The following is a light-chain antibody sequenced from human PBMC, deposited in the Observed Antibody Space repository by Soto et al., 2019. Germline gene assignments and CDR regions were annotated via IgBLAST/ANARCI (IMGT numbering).Light chain of an antibody. CDR3: QSYDSSLSGYVV. Sequence: QLVLTQPPSVSGAPGQRVTISCTGSSSNIGAGYDVHWYQQLPGTAPKLLIYVYSNRPSGVPDRFSGSKSGTSASLAITGLQAEDEADYYCQSYDSSLSGYVVFGGGTKLTVL. V-gene: IGLV1-40*01. CDR2: VYS. CDR1: SSNIGAGYD. J-gene: IGLJ2*01.